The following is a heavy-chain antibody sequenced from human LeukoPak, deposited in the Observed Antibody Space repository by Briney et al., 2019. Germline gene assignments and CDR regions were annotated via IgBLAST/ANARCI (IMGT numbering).Heavy chain of an antibody. CDR3: AKDIGGDTDRSSGGDY. V-gene: IGHV3-7*03. Sequence: GGSLRLSCAASVFSFDNYWMTWVRQAPGKGLEWVANMKQDGSEQYYVDSVKGRFTISRDNAKNSLYLQMNSLRAEDTALYYCAKDIGGDTDRSSGGDYWGQGTLVTVSS. CDR2: MKQDGSEQ. D-gene: IGHD6-19*01. CDR1: VFSFDNYW. J-gene: IGHJ4*02.